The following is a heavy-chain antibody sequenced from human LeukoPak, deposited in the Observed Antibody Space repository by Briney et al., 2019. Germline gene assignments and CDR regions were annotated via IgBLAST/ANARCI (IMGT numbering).Heavy chain of an antibody. Sequence: ASVKVSCKASGYTFTGYYIHWVRQAPGQGLEWMGWINPNSGGANYAQKFQGRVTMTRDTSISTAYMDLSRLRSDDTAVYYCARSGRGDRSGIDCWGQGTLVTVSS. D-gene: IGHD6-25*01. CDR2: INPNSGGA. V-gene: IGHV1-2*02. J-gene: IGHJ4*01. CDR1: GYTFTGYY. CDR3: ARSGRGDRSGIDC.